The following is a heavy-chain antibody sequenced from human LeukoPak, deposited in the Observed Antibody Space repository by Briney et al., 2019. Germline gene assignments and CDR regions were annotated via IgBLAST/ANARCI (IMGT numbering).Heavy chain of an antibody. Sequence: SQTLSLTCTVSGGSISSGGYYWGWIRQHPGKGLEWIGYIYYSGSTYYNPSLKGRVTISVDTSKNQFSLKLSSVTAADTAVYYCARDGMATGAFDIWGQGTMVTVSS. D-gene: IGHD5-12*01. J-gene: IGHJ3*02. CDR3: ARDGMATGAFDI. V-gene: IGHV4-31*03. CDR2: IYYSGST. CDR1: GGSISSGGYY.